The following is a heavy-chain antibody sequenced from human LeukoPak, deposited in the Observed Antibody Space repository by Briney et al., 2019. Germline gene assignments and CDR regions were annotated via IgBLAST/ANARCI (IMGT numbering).Heavy chain of an antibody. V-gene: IGHV4-34*01. CDR3: ARGSSFDGYCSAGACDAGYYDS. CDR2: INHRGSS. CDR1: GESFSAYF. Sequence: SETLSLTCAVYGESFSAYFWDWIRQAPGKPLEYIGEINHRGSSHYNPSLKTRVTLSVDTSKNQFSLKLTSVTAADTAVYFCARGSSFDGYCSAGACDAGYYDSWGQGTPVTASS. J-gene: IGHJ4*02. D-gene: IGHD2-15*01.